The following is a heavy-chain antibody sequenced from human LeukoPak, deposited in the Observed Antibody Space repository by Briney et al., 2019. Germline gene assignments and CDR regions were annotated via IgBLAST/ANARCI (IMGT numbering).Heavy chain of an antibody. CDR3: ARVLELGMADYFDY. CDR2: ISYDGSNK. V-gene: IGHV3-30-3*01. Sequence: RGSLRLSCAASGFTFSSYAMHWVRQAPGKGLEWVAVISYDGSNKYYADSVKGRFTISRDNSKNTLYLQMNSLRAEDTAVYYCARVLELGMADYFDYWGQGTLVTVSS. J-gene: IGHJ4*02. CDR1: GFTFSSYA. D-gene: IGHD3-10*01.